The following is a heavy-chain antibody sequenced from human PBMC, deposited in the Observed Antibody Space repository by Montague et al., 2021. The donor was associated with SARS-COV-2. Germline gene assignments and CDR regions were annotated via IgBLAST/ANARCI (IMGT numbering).Heavy chain of an antibody. CDR3: ARIGSSSWPAFDY. D-gene: IGHD6-13*01. Sequence: PELAKPTQTLTLTCTFSGFSLSTSGMCVSWIRQPPGKALEWLALIDWDDDKYYSTSLKTRLTISKDTSKNQVALTMTNMDPVDTATYYCARIGSSSWPAFDYWGQGTLVTVSS. CDR1: GFSLSTSGMC. V-gene: IGHV2-70*01. J-gene: IGHJ4*02. CDR2: IDWDDDK.